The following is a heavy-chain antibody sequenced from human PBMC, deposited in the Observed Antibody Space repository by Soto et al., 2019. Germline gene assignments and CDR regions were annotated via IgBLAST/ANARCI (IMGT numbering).Heavy chain of an antibody. D-gene: IGHD4-4*01. CDR1: GGTFSTYG. Sequence: QVQLVQSGAEVRKPGSSVTVSCKASGGTFSTYGITWVRQAPGQGLEWMGNIIPLIGTANYAQRFRVRVTITADESTTTAYMELASLRSEDTAVYYCARVVMTTVPASFYYGLDVWGQGTTGTVSS. V-gene: IGHV1-69*18. CDR2: IIPLIGTA. CDR3: ARVVMTTVPASFYYGLDV. J-gene: IGHJ6*02.